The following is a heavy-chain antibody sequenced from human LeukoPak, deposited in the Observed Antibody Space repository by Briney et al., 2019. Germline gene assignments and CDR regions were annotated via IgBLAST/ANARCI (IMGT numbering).Heavy chain of an antibody. D-gene: IGHD3-10*01. CDR3: AAAGITMVRGVIDAFDI. V-gene: IGHV1-58*02. CDR1: GFTFTSSA. CDR2: IVVGSGNT. Sequence: GTSVKVSCKGSGFTFTSSAMQWVRQARGQRLEWIGWIVVGSGNTHYAQKFQERVTITRDMTTSTAYMELRRLRCEDTAVYYCAAAGITMVRGVIDAFDIWGQGTMVTVSS. J-gene: IGHJ3*02.